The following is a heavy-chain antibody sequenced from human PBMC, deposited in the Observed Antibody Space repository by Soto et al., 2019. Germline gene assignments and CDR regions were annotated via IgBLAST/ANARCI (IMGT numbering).Heavy chain of an antibody. CDR2: INAGNGNT. J-gene: IGHJ4*02. CDR3: AQDLAPIDS. V-gene: IGHV1-3*01. Sequence: QVQLVQSGAEVKKPGASVKVSCKASGYTFTSYAMHWVRQAPGQRLEWMGWINAGNGNTKYSQKFQGRVTITRDTSASTPYMELSSLRFEDTAVYSCAQDLAPIDSRGQATLVTVPS. CDR1: GYTFTSYA.